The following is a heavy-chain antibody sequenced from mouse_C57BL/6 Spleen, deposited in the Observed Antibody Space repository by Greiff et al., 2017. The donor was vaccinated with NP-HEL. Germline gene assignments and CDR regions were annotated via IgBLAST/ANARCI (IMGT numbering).Heavy chain of an antibody. CDR3: ASLYYDYDGYAMDY. CDR2: ISSGSSTI. CDR1: GFTFRDYG. J-gene: IGHJ4*01. Sequence: EVKLMESGGGLVKPGGSLKLSCAASGFTFRDYGMHWVRQAPEKGLEWVAYISSGSSTIYYADTVKGRFTISRDNAKNTLFLQMTSLRSEDTAMYYCASLYYDYDGYAMDYWGQGTSVTVSS. V-gene: IGHV5-17*01. D-gene: IGHD2-4*01.